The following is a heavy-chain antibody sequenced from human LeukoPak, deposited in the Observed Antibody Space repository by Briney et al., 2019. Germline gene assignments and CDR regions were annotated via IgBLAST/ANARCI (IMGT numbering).Heavy chain of an antibody. V-gene: IGHV3-23*01. J-gene: IGHJ4*02. Sequence: GGSLRLSCAASGFTFSSYAMSWVRQAPGKGLEWVSDISGSGGTIYYADSVKGRFTISRDNSKNTLYLQMNSLRAEDTAVYYRAKDQGHYYGSGVFDFWGQGTLVTVSS. CDR2: ISGSGGTI. D-gene: IGHD3-10*01. CDR1: GFTFSSYA. CDR3: AKDQGHYYGSGVFDF.